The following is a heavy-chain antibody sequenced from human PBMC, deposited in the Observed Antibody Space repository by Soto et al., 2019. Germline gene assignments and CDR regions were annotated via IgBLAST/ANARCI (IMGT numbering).Heavy chain of an antibody. V-gene: IGHV1-46*01. CDR3: AREVWGLGL. J-gene: IGHJ3*01. Sequence: QVQLVQSGTEVKKPGASVKVSCKTSGYTFTNYYMHWVRQAPGQGLEWMGIINPNGGATTYAQKFQGRVTMTRDTSTSTVYMELSSLRSEDTALYYCAREVWGLGLWGQGTMVTVSS. CDR2: INPNGGAT. CDR1: GYTFTNYY. D-gene: IGHD3-16*01.